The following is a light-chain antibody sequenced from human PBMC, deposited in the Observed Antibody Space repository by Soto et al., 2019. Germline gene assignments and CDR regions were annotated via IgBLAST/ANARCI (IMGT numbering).Light chain of an antibody. J-gene: IGKJ1*01. CDR3: QQYNSFST. CDR1: QSINNW. V-gene: IGKV1-5*03. CDR2: TAS. Sequence: DIQMTQSPSTLSASVGDRVTITCRASQSINNWLAWYQQKPREAPKLLIRTASSLESGVPSRFSGSGSGTEFTLTISSLQPEDSATYHCQQYNSFSTFCQGTQVEI.